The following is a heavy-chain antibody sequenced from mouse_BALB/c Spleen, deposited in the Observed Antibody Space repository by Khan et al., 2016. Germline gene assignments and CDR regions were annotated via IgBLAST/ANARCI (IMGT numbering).Heavy chain of an antibody. V-gene: IGHV1-15*01. CDR2: IHPGGGGS. CDR1: GYTFTDYE. D-gene: IGHD2-4*01. CDR3: AKGLRRGYYFDS. J-gene: IGHJ2*01. Sequence: VELVESGAELVRPGASVKLSCKALGYTFTDYEMHWVKQTPVHGLEWIGAIHPGGGGSAYTQKFKVRATLTADKSSSTAYMELNSLTSEDSAVYYCAKGLRRGYYFDSWGQGTTLTVSS.